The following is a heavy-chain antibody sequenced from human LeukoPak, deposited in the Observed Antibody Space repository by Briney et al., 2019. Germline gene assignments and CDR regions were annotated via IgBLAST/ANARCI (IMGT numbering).Heavy chain of an antibody. Sequence: SGGSLRLSCAASGFTFSSYSMNWVRQAPGKGLEWVSSISSSSSNIYYADSVKGRFTISRDNAKNSLYLQMNSLRAEDTAVYYCARDDYGDSPFYYYYYYMDVWGKGTTVTISS. V-gene: IGHV3-21*01. J-gene: IGHJ6*03. CDR1: GFTFSSYS. D-gene: IGHD4-17*01. CDR3: ARDDYGDSPFYYYYYYMDV. CDR2: ISSSSSNI.